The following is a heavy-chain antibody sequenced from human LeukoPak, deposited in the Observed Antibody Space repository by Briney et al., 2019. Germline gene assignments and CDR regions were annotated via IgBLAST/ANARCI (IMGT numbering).Heavy chain of an antibody. CDR1: GYTFTSYG. Sequence: EASVKVSCKASGYTFTSYGINWVRQAPGQGLEWMGWISAYNGNTNYAQKLQGRVTMTTDTSTSTAYVELRSLRSDDTAVYYCARDLGYYGSGSYYLDYWGQGTLVTVSS. CDR2: ISAYNGNT. V-gene: IGHV1-18*01. CDR3: ARDLGYYGSGSYYLDY. D-gene: IGHD3-10*01. J-gene: IGHJ4*02.